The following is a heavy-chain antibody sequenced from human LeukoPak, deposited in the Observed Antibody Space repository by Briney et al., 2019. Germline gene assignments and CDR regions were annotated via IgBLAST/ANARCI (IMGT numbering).Heavy chain of an antibody. V-gene: IGHV3-23*01. CDR3: ARDLGLLSAFDY. Sequence: GGSLRLSCAASGFTFSSYAMSWVRQAPGKGLEWVSAISGSGVSTYYADSVKGRFTISRDNSKNTLYLQMNSLRAEDTAVYYCARDLGLLSAFDYWGQGTLVTVSS. CDR1: GFTFSSYA. J-gene: IGHJ4*02. D-gene: IGHD2/OR15-2a*01. CDR2: ISGSGVST.